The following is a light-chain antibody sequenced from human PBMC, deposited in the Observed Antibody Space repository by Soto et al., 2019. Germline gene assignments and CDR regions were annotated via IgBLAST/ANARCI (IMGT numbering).Light chain of an antibody. CDR1: ENIGNY. CDR3: QWRSDWPPRLT. CDR2: DAS. V-gene: IGKV3-11*01. J-gene: IGKJ4*01. Sequence: EVVLTQSPATLSLSPGEGATLSCRASENIGNYLAWYQQKLGQAPKLLIYDASHRAIGIPGRFSGDGSGTDFTLTISSLVPEDFAVYYCQWRSDWPPRLTFGGGTKVEIK.